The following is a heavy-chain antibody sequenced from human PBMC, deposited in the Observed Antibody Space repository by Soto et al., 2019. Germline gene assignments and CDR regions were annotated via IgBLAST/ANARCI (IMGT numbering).Heavy chain of an antibody. CDR2: VYHSGYT. CDR3: ARLTYYDSTGYFDY. D-gene: IGHD3-22*01. J-gene: IGHJ4*02. Sequence: KTSETLSLTCTVSGGSISSFYWSWIRQPPGRGLEWIGYVYHSGYTSYNPSLKSRVAISVDTSKSRFSLKVTSVTAADTAVYFCARLTYYDSTGYFDYWGQGTLVTVSS. CDR1: GGSISSFY. V-gene: IGHV4-59*01.